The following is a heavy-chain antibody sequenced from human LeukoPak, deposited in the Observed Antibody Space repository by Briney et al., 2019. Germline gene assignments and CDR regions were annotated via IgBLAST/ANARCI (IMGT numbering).Heavy chain of an antibody. CDR2: INPSGGST. D-gene: IGHD3-10*01. J-gene: IGHJ6*02. CDR3: ARDRITMVDQSLANYYYGMDV. Sequence: GASVKVSCKASGYTFTSYYMHWVRQAPGQGLEWMGIINPSGGSTSYAQKFQGRVTMTRDTSTSTVYMELSSLRSEDTAVYYCARDRITMVDQSLANYYYGMDVWGQGTTVTVSS. CDR1: GYTFTSYY. V-gene: IGHV1-46*01.